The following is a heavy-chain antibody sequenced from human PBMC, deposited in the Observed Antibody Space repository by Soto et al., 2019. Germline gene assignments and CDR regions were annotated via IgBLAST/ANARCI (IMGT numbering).Heavy chain of an antibody. V-gene: IGHV5-51*01. CDR3: ARWQDYSDSSGYYADY. CDR2: IYPTDSDT. CDR1: GYSFNSYW. J-gene: IGHJ4*02. D-gene: IGHD3-22*01. Sequence: EVQLVQSGAEVKKPGESLKISCKGSGYSFNSYWIGWVRQVPGKGLEWVGIIYPTDSDTTYSPSFQGRVTISVDKSITTAYLQWSSLNTSDTAIYYCARWQDYSDSSGYYADYWGQGTLVTVSS.